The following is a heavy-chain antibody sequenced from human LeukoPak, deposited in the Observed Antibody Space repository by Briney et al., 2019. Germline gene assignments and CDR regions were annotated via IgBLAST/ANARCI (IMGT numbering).Heavy chain of an antibody. J-gene: IGHJ3*02. D-gene: IGHD6-19*01. CDR3: ASIPGIAVAAFDI. CDR2: INSSSSYI. V-gene: IGHV3-21*01. Sequence: GGSLRLSCAASGFTFSSYSMNWVRQAPGKGLEWVSSINSSSSYIYYADSVKGRFTISRDNAKNSLYLQMNSLRAGDTAAYYCASIPGIAVAAFDIWGQGTMVTVSS. CDR1: GFTFSSYS.